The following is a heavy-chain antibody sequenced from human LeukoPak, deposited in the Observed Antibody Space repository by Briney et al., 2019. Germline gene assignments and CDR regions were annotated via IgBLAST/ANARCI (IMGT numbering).Heavy chain of an antibody. D-gene: IGHD6-19*01. J-gene: IGHJ6*02. CDR3: AKGSSSGWWGYYYGMDV. CDR1: GFTFSSYA. Sequence: GGSLRLSCAASGFTFSSYAMSWVRQAPGKGLEWVSAISGSGGSTYYADSVKGRFTISRDNSKNTLYLQMNSLRAEDTAVYYCAKGSSSGWWGYYYGMDVWGQGTTVTVSS. CDR2: ISGSGGST. V-gene: IGHV3-23*01.